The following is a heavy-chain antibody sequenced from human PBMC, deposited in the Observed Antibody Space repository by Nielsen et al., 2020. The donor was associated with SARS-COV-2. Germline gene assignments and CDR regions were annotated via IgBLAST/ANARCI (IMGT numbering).Heavy chain of an antibody. J-gene: IGHJ5*02. V-gene: IGHV1-2*06. CDR1: GYTFTGHF. CDR3: AREWDYGDRGWFDR. D-gene: IGHD4-17*01. Sequence: ASVKVSCKASGYTFTGHFMHWVRQAPGQGLEWMGRINPKSGGTEYAQKFQGRVTMTRDTSISTGYMELSRLRSDDTAVYYCAREWDYGDRGWFDRWAQGTLVTASS. CDR2: INPKSGGT.